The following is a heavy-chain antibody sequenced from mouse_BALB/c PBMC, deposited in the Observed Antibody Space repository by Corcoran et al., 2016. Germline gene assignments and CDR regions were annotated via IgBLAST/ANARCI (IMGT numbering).Heavy chain of an antibody. D-gene: IGHD1-1*01. J-gene: IGHJ2*01. CDR1: GYTFSSYW. Sequence: VPLQQSRAQLMKPGASVKISCKATGYTFSSYWIEWVKQRPGHGLEWIGEILPGSGITNYNEKFKGKATFTADTSSNTAYMQLSSLTSEDSAVYYCARGILLDYFDYWGQGTTLTVSS. CDR2: ILPGSGIT. V-gene: IGHV1-9*01. CDR3: ARGILLDYFDY.